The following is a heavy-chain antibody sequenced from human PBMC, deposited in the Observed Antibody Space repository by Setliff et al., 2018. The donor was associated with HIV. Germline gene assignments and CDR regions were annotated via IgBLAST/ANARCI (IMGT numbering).Heavy chain of an antibody. J-gene: IGHJ6*02. D-gene: IGHD3-10*01. CDR1: GGSFSGYY. V-gene: IGHV4-34*01. Sequence: SETLSLTCAVYGGSFSGYYWSWIRQPPGKGLEWIREINDNGSTNYNPSLKSRVTISVDTSKNQFSLKLSSVTAADTAVYYCARVRGRYYYHYAMDVWGQGTTVTVSS. CDR2: INDNGST. CDR3: ARVRGRYYYHYAMDV.